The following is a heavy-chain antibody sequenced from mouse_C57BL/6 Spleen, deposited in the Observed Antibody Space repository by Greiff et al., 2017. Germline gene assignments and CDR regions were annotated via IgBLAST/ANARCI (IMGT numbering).Heavy chain of an antibody. D-gene: IGHD2-12*01. J-gene: IGHJ1*03. V-gene: IGHV1-9*01. CDR1: GYTFTGYW. Sequence: QVQLKQSGAELMKPGASVKLSCKATGYTFTGYWLEWVKQRPGHGLEWIGEILPGSGSTNYNEKFKGKATFTADTSSNTAYMQLCSLTTEASAIYYGASSEHSPYWYFDVWGTGTTVTVSS. CDR3: ASSEHSPYWYFDV. CDR2: ILPGSGST.